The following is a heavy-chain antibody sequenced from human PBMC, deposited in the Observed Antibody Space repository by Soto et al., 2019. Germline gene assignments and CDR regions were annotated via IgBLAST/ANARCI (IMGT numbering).Heavy chain of an antibody. CDR3: ARDPAMEPYPYYFDY. D-gene: IGHD5-18*01. CDR1: GFTFSSYA. CDR2: ISYDGSNK. J-gene: IGHJ4*02. Sequence: GGSLRLSCAASGFTFSSYAMHWVRQAPGKGLEWVAVISYDGSNKYYADSVKGRFTISRDNSKNTLYLQMNSLRAEDTAVYYCARDPAMEPYPYYFDYWGQGTLVTVSS. V-gene: IGHV3-30-3*01.